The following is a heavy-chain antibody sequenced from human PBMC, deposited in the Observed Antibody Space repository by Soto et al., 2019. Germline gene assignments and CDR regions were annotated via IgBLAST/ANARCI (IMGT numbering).Heavy chain of an antibody. Sequence: QVQLVQSGAEVKKPGASVKVSCKASGYTFTTYGIDWVRQAPGQGLEWMGWISGYNGNTNYEQKLQGRATMTSDTSTNTAYMELRSLRPDDTTVYYCAREYGNYGPDYWGQGTLFTVSS. J-gene: IGHJ4*02. CDR3: AREYGNYGPDY. CDR2: ISGYNGNT. D-gene: IGHD4-17*01. V-gene: IGHV1-18*01. CDR1: GYTFTTYG.